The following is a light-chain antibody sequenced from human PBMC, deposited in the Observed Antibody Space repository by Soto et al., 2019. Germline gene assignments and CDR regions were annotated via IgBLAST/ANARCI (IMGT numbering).Light chain of an antibody. CDR3: QQGHNWPLT. V-gene: IGKV3-15*01. J-gene: IGKJ2*01. Sequence: EIVMTQSPATLSMSPGERATLSCRASQSISTELAWYQQKPGQPPRLLIYSASTRATGVPARFTGSGSGSEFNLTIIGLQSEDFAVYYCQQGHNWPLTFGQGTGLEI. CDR2: SAS. CDR1: QSISTE.